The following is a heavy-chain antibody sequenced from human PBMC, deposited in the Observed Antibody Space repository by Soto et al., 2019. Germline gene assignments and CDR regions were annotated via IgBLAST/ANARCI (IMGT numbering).Heavy chain of an antibody. CDR1: GYTFTSYG. J-gene: IGHJ5*02. V-gene: IGHV1-18*01. D-gene: IGHD1-1*01. CDR2: ISAYNGNT. Sequence: QVQLVQSGAEVKKPGASVKVSCKASGYTFTSYGISWVRQASGQGLEWMGWISAYNGNTKYAQKLQGRVTMTTDPSTSTAYMELRSVRSDDTAVYYCARDEAYKWNDGGWFDPWGQGTLVTVSS. CDR3: ARDEAYKWNDGGWFDP.